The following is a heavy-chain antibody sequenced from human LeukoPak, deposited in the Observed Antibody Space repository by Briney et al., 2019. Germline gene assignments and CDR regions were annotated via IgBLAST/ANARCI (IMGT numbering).Heavy chain of an antibody. CDR2: LYSGGST. CDR1: GFTVSSNY. Sequence: GGSLRLSCAASGFTVSSNYMSWVRQAPGKGLEWVSVLYSGGSTYYADSVKGRFTISRDNSKNTLYLQMNSLRAEDTAVYYCARDGSYSGGYSPWGQGTLVTVSS. D-gene: IGHD1-26*01. V-gene: IGHV3-53*01. J-gene: IGHJ5*02. CDR3: ARDGSYSGGYSP.